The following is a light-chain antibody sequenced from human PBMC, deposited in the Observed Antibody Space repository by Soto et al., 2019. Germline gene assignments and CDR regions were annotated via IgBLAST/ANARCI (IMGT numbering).Light chain of an antibody. Sequence: DIRMTQSPSSLSASVGDIVTITCRASQGISDYLSWFQHKPGEAPKLLIYTAFSLQGGVPLRFSGARSRTDFSLTMSGLQPEDSATYYGQQTYSFPWTFGQGTRVDIK. J-gene: IGKJ1*01. CDR2: TAF. V-gene: IGKV1-39*01. CDR3: QQTYSFPWT. CDR1: QGISDY.